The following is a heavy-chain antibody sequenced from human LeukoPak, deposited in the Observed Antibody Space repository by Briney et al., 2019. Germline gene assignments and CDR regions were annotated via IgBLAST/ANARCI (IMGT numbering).Heavy chain of an antibody. Sequence: PSETLSLTCTVSGGPISSYYWSRIRQPPGKGLEWIGYIYYSGSTNYNPSLKSRVTISVDTSKNQFSLKLSSVTAADTAVHYCARGIAAETDYWGQGTLVTVSS. D-gene: IGHD6-13*01. V-gene: IGHV4-59*01. CDR3: ARGIAAETDY. J-gene: IGHJ4*02. CDR2: IYYSGST. CDR1: GGPISSYY.